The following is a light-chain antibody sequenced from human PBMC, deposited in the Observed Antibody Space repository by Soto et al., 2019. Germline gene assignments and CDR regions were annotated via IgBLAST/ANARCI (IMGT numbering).Light chain of an antibody. CDR3: QQSYGIPLT. CDR2: AAS. Sequence: DIQLTQSPASLSTYVGDRVTITCRASQGISNYLAWYQQKPGKVPKLLIYAASTLQSGVPSRFSGSGSGRDFVLTISSLQPEDCATYYCQQSYGIPLTFGGGTKVDI. CDR1: QGISNY. V-gene: IGKV1-27*01. J-gene: IGKJ4*01.